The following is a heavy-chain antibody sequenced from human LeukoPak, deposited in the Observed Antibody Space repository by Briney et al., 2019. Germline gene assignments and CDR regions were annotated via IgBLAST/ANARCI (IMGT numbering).Heavy chain of an antibody. CDR3: ARDFGDGYNSIYFDY. CDR2: ISAYNGNT. V-gene: IGHV1-18*04. CDR1: GYTFTSYY. Sequence: ASVKVSCKASGYTFTSYYMHWVRQAPGQGLEWMGWISAYNGNTNYAQKLQGRVTMTTDTSTSTAYMELRSLRSDDTAVYYCARDFGDGYNSIYFDYWGQGTLVTVSS. J-gene: IGHJ4*02. D-gene: IGHD5-24*01.